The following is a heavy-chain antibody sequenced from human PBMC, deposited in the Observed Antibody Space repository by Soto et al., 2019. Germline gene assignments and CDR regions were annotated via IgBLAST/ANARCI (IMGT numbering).Heavy chain of an antibody. V-gene: IGHV1-8*01. D-gene: IGHD6-19*01. CDR2: MNPNSGNT. Sequence: QVQLVQSGAEVKKPGASVKVSCKASGYTFTSYDINWVRQATGQGLEWMGWMNPNSGNTGYAQKFQGRVNMTRNTSISTAYMELSSLRSEDTAVYYCARGHRGAVAALYYYYYGMDVWGQGTTVTVSS. CDR1: GYTFTSYD. J-gene: IGHJ6*02. CDR3: ARGHRGAVAALYYYYYGMDV.